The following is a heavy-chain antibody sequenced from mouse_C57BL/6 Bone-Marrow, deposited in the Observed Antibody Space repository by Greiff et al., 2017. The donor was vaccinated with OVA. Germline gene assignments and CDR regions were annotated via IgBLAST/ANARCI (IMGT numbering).Heavy chain of an antibody. D-gene: IGHD2-4*01. CDR3: AREKYDYSYCNAMDY. CDR2: IYPGSGST. Sequence: QVQLQQPGAELVQPGASVKLSCKASGYNFTSYWITWVQQTPGQGLEWIGDIYPGSGSTNYHEKFKSQATLTVDTSSSTAYMQLSSLTSEDSAIYYCAREKYDYSYCNAMDYWGQGTTVTVSS. V-gene: IGHV1-55*01. J-gene: IGHJ4*01. CDR1: GYNFTSYW.